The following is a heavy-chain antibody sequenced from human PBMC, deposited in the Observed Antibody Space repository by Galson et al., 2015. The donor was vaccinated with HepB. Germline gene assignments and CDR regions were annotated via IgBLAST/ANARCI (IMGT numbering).Heavy chain of an antibody. V-gene: IGHV3-30-3*01. J-gene: IGHJ4*02. CDR1: GFMFSRYG. Sequence: SLRLSCAASGFMFSRYGMHWVRQAPGKGLEWVAVISYDGSNKNYADSVKGRFTISRDNSKNTLYLQMNSLRAEDTAVYYCAREVFLGDGYIYDYYFDYWGQGTLVTVSS. D-gene: IGHD5-24*01. CDR2: ISYDGSNK. CDR3: AREVFLGDGYIYDYYFDY.